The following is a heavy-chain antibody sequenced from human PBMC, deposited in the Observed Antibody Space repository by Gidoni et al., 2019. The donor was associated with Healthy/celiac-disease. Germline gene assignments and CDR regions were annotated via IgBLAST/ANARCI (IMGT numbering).Heavy chain of an antibody. Sequence: EVQLLEPGGGLVQPGGSLRPPCAASGFNFSSYAMSWVRQAPGKGLEWVSAISGSGGSTYYADSVKGRFTISRDNSKNTLYLQMNSLRAEDTAVYYCAKTEKVPAATGYGMDVWGQGTTVTVSS. J-gene: IGHJ6*02. CDR2: ISGSGGST. CDR3: AKTEKVPAATGYGMDV. V-gene: IGHV3-23*01. D-gene: IGHD2-2*01. CDR1: GFNFSSYA.